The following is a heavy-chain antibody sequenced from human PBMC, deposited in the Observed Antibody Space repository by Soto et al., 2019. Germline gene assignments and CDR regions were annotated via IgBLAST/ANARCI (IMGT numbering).Heavy chain of an antibody. J-gene: IGHJ6*02. D-gene: IGHD4-4*01. CDR2: ISWDGGST. CDR1: GFTFDDYT. Sequence: DVQLVESGGVVVQPGGSLRLSCAASGFTFDDYTMHWVRQAPGKGLEWVSLISWDGGSTYYADSVKGRLTISRDNSKNSLYLQMNSLRTEDTALYYCAKDGGDGYSGYYYGMDVWGQGTTVTVSS. V-gene: IGHV3-43*01. CDR3: AKDGGDGYSGYYYGMDV.